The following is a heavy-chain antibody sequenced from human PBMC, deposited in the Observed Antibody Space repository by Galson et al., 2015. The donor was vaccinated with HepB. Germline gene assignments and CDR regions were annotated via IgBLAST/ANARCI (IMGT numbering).Heavy chain of an antibody. CDR3: AKEGTVDYYDSSGYSDY. V-gene: IGHV3-23*01. CDR2: ISGSGDRT. J-gene: IGHJ4*02. D-gene: IGHD3-22*01. Sequence: SLRLSCAASGFTFSTYAMNWVRQAPGKGLEWVSAISGSGDRTYYADSVKGRFTISRDNSMNTLYLQVNSLRAEDTAVYYCAKEGTVDYYDSSGYSDYWGQGTLVTVSS. CDR1: GFTFSTYA.